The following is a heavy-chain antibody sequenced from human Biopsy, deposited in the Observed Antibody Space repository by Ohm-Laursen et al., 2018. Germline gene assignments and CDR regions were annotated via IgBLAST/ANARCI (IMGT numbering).Heavy chain of an antibody. CDR3: ARLTGDYIWGNWRINHDPFDI. Sequence: SETLSLTCTVSRDSISNYYWTWIRQSPGKGLEWIGYIYYTGSTNCNPSVKSRVTISVDTSKNQFSLNLSSVTAADTAVYYCARLTGDYIWGNWRINHDPFDIWDQGTSVTVSS. J-gene: IGHJ3*02. D-gene: IGHD3-16*01. CDR1: RDSISNYY. V-gene: IGHV4-59*12. CDR2: IYYTGST.